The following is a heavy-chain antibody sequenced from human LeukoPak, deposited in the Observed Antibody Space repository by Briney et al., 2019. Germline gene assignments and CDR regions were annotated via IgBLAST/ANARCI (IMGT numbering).Heavy chain of an antibody. CDR3: ATTAMVRFDAFDI. V-gene: IGHV3-48*01. CDR2: ISSSSSTI. CDR1: GFTFSSYS. Sequence: GGSLRLSCAASGFTFSSYSMNWVRQAPGKGLEWVSYISSSSSTIYYADSVKGRFTISRDNAKNSLYLQMNSLRSEDTAVYYCATTAMVRFDAFDIWGQGTMVTVSS. D-gene: IGHD5-18*01. J-gene: IGHJ3*02.